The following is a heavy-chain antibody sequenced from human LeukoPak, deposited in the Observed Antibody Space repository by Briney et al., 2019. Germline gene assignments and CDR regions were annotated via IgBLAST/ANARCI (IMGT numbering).Heavy chain of an antibody. J-gene: IGHJ6*02. D-gene: IGHD2-15*01. CDR2: INAGNGNT. V-gene: IGHV1-3*01. Sequence: GASVKVSCKASGYTFTSYAMHWVRQAPGQRLEWMGWINAGNGNTKYSQKFQGRVTITRDTSASTAYMELSSLRSEDTAVYYCARVYCSGGSCYGDYYYYGMDVWGQGTTVTVS. CDR1: GYTFTSYA. CDR3: ARVYCSGGSCYGDYYYYGMDV.